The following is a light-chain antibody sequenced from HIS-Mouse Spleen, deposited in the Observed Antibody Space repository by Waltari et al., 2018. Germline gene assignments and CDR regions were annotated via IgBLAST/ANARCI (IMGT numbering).Light chain of an antibody. J-gene: IGLJ3*02. CDR3: CSYAGSYTWV. Sequence: QSALTQPRSVSGSPGQSVTISCTGTSSDVAGSNYLSWYQQHPGKAPKLMIYDVSKRPSWVPDRFSGSKSGNTASLTISGLQAEDEADYYCCSYAGSYTWVFGGGTKLTVL. V-gene: IGLV2-11*02. CDR1: SSDVAGSNY. CDR2: DVS.